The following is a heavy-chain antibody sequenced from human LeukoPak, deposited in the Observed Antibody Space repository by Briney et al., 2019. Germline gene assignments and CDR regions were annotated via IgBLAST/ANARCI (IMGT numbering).Heavy chain of an antibody. J-gene: IGHJ4*02. Sequence: GGSLRLSCAASGFTFNNYAMYWVRQAPGKGLEWVSGIFGSGGSAHYADSVKGRFTISRDNSKNTVYLQMDSLRVEDTAVYYCGKTTAGYSSGRYPGWPVDYGGQGTLVTVSS. D-gene: IGHD6-19*01. CDR2: IFGSGGSA. V-gene: IGHV3-23*01. CDR3: GKTTAGYSSGRYPGWPVDY. CDR1: GFTFNNYA.